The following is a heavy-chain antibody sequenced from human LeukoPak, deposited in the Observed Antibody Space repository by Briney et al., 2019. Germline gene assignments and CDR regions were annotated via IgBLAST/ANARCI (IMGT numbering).Heavy chain of an antibody. V-gene: IGHV1-2*02. J-gene: IGHJ3*02. CDR1: GYTFTGYY. D-gene: IGHD3-3*01. CDR3: ARVGYDFWSGYSYAFDI. Sequence: ASVKVSCKASGYTFTGYYMHWVRQAPGQGLEWMGWINPNSGGTNYAQRFQGRVTMTRDTSISTAYMELSRLRSDDTAVYYCARVGYDFWSGYSYAFDIWGQGTMVTVSS. CDR2: INPNSGGT.